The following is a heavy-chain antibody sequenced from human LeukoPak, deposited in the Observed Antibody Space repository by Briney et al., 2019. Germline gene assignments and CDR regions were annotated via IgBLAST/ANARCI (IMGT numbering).Heavy chain of an antibody. CDR1: GGSFSGYY. CDR3: ARGYSSSWYQFGPNWFAP. J-gene: IGHJ5*02. Sequence: SETLSLTCAVYGGSFSGYYWSWIRQPPGKGLEWIGEINHSGSTNYNPSLKSRVTISVDTSKNQFSLKLSSVTAADTAVYYCARGYSSSWYQFGPNWFAPWGQGTLVTVSS. D-gene: IGHD6-13*01. CDR2: INHSGST. V-gene: IGHV4-34*01.